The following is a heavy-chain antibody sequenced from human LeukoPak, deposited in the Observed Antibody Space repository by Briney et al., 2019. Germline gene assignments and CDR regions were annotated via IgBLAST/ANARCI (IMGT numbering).Heavy chain of an antibody. V-gene: IGHV4-59*08. Sequence: SETLSLTCTVSGGSISSYYWSWIRQPPGKGLEWIGYIHYSGSTNYNPSLKGRVTISVDTSKNQFSLKLSSVTAADTAVYYCAESSSGWLRVWGQGTLVTVSS. D-gene: IGHD6-19*01. CDR1: GGSISSYY. J-gene: IGHJ4*02. CDR3: AESSSGWLRV. CDR2: IHYSGST.